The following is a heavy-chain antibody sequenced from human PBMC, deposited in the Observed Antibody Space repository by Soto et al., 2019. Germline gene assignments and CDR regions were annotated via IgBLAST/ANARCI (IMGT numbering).Heavy chain of an antibody. CDR3: ASENVHDAFDI. Sequence: QVQLVQSGAEVKKPGSSVKVSCKASADTFSSYAISWVRQAPGQGLEWMGGIIPIFGTANYAQKFQGGVTITSDESTCAAYMELSSMRAEATAVDYCASENVHDAFDIWGRGRMVTVSS. CDR2: IIPIFGTA. J-gene: IGHJ3*02. CDR1: ADTFSSYA. D-gene: IGHD3-10*02. V-gene: IGHV1-69*05.